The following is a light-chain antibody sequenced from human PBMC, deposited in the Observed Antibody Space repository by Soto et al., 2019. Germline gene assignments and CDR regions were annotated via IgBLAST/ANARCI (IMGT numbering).Light chain of an antibody. CDR1: QSVSSH. CDR2: ATS. CDR3: QQYNNWPPWT. V-gene: IGKV3-15*01. Sequence: EIVMTQSPATLSVSPGERATLSCRASQSVSSHVAWYQQKPGQAPRLLIYATSTRATGIPARFSGGGSGTEFTLTISSLPSEDFAVYYCQQYNNWPPWTFGQGTKVEIK. J-gene: IGKJ1*01.